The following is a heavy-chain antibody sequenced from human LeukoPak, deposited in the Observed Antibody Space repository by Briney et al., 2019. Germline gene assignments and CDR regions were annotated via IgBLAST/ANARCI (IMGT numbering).Heavy chain of an antibody. CDR1: GGTFSSYA. V-gene: IGHV1-69*13. CDR2: IIPIFGTA. CDR3: ATDNYYYYYMDV. J-gene: IGHJ6*03. Sequence: SVKVSCEASGGTFSSYAISWVRQAPGQGLEWMGGIIPIFGTANYAQKFQGRVTITADESTSTAYMELSSLRSEDTAVYYCATDNYYYYYMDVWGKGTTVTVSS.